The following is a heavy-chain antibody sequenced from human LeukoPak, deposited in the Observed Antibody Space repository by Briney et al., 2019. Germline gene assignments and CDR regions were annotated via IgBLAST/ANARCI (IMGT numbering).Heavy chain of an antibody. CDR2: ISSSSSYI. D-gene: IGHD1-26*01. J-gene: IGHJ4*02. CDR3: ARDSEWELPDY. V-gene: IGHV3-21*01. CDR1: GFTFSSYS. Sequence: GGSLRLSCAASGFTFSSYSMNWVRQAPGKGLEWVSSISSSSSYIYYADSVKGRFTIPRDNAKNSLYLQMNSLRAEDTAVYYCARDSEWELPDYWGQGTLVTVSS.